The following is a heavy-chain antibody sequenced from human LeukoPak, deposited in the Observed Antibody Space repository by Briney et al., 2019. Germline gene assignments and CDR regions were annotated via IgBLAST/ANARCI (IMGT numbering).Heavy chain of an antibody. J-gene: IGHJ6*03. CDR1: GGSISSGSYY. V-gene: IGHV4-61*02. D-gene: IGHD5-18*01. CDR2: IYTSGST. Sequence: NPSETLSLTCTVSGGSISSGSYYWSWIRQPAGKGLEWIGRIYTSGSTNYNPSLKSRVTISVDTSKNQFSLKLSSVTAADTAVYYCARGHSYGNSMDVWGKGTTVTISS. CDR3: ARGHSYGNSMDV.